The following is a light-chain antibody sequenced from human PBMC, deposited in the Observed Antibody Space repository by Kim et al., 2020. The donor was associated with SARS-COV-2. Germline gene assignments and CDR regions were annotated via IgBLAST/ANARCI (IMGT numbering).Light chain of an antibody. Sequence: QSVLTQPPSVSGAPGQRVTISCTGSSSNIGANYDVHWYQQFPGTAPKLLIYANDNRPSGVPDRFSGSKSGISASLAITGLQADDEADYYCQSFDSSLRDVVFGGGTKLTVL. CDR3: QSFDSSLRDVV. CDR1: SSNIGANYD. CDR2: AND. V-gene: IGLV1-40*01. J-gene: IGLJ2*01.